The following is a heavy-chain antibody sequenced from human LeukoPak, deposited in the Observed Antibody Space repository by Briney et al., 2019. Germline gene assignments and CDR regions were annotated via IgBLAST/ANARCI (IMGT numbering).Heavy chain of an antibody. CDR3: TTASGYSSGPFED. Sequence: KPGGSLRLSCAASGFTFSSYGMSWVRQAPGKGLEWVGRIKSKSDGGTIEYASPVKGRFTISRDDSKNTLYLQLNSLNTEDTAVYYCTTASGYSSGPFEDWGQGTLVTVSS. V-gene: IGHV3-15*01. D-gene: IGHD6-19*01. CDR2: IKSKSDGGTI. CDR1: GFTFSSYG. J-gene: IGHJ4*02.